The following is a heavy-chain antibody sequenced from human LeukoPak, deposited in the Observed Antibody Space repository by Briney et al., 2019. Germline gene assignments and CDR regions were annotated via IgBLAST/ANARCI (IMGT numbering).Heavy chain of an antibody. CDR1: GGSISSYY. D-gene: IGHD6-19*01. CDR3: ARSTGYSSGWYRSYYYYYYMDV. Sequence: SESLSLTCTVSGGSISSYYWSWIRQPPGKGLEWIGYIYYSGSTNYNPSLKSRVTISVDTSKNQFSLKLSSVTAADTAVYYCARSTGYSSGWYRSYYYYYYMDVWGKGTTVTVSS. CDR2: IYYSGST. J-gene: IGHJ6*03. V-gene: IGHV4-59*01.